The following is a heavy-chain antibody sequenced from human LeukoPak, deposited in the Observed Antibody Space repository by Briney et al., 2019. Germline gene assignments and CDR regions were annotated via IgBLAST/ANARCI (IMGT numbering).Heavy chain of an antibody. D-gene: IGHD6-19*01. J-gene: IGHJ4*02. CDR3: AKDRPQAVAGPGVFDY. V-gene: IGHV3-43*02. CDR2: ISGDGGST. CDR1: GFTFDDYA. Sequence: PGGSLRLSCAASGFTFDDYAMHWVRQAPGKGLEWVSRISGDGGSTYYADSVKGRFTISRDNSKNSLYLQMNSLRTEDTALYYCAKDRPQAVAGPGVFDYWGQGTLVTVSS.